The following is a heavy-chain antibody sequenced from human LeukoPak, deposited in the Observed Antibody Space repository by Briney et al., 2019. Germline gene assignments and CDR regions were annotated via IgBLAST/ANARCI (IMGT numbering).Heavy chain of an antibody. J-gene: IGHJ5*02. CDR3: AREWARDGSGIVDP. CDR2: INPNSGGT. D-gene: IGHD3-10*01. CDR1: GYTFTGYY. V-gene: IGHV1-2*02. Sequence: ASVKVSCKASGYTFTGYYMHWVRQAPGQGLEWMGWINPNSGGTNYAQKFQGRVTMTRDTSISTAYMELSRLRSDDTAVYYCAREWARDGSGIVDPWGQGTLVTVSS.